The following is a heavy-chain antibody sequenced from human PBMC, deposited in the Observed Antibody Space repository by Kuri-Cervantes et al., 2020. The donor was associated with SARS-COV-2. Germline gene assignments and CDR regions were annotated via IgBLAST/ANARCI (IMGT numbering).Heavy chain of an antibody. J-gene: IGHJ6*02. CDR3: TTTYDFWSGYYYGMDV. CDR1: GFTFSSYA. Sequence: GESLKISCAASGFTFSSYAMSWVRQAPGKGLEWVSAISGSGGSTYYADSVKGRFTISRDNSKNTLYLQMNSLRAEDTAVYYCTTTYDFWSGYYYGMDVWGQGTTVTVSS. CDR2: ISGSGGST. D-gene: IGHD3-3*01. V-gene: IGHV3-23*01.